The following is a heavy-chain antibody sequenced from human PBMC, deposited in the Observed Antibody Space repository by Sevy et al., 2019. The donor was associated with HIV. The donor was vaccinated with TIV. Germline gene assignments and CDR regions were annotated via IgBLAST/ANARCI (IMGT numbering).Heavy chain of an antibody. Sequence: GGSLRLSCTASGFVFSSYAMHWVRQAPGKGLEWVAFIAYDGSNKNYGDSVKGRFTLSRDNSKNTLYLQMNSLGAEDTAVYYCARPRFLEWLSSAAFDIWGQRTMVTVSS. D-gene: IGHD3-3*01. CDR2: IAYDGSNK. V-gene: IGHV3-30*04. J-gene: IGHJ3*02. CDR1: GFVFSSYA. CDR3: ARPRFLEWLSSAAFDI.